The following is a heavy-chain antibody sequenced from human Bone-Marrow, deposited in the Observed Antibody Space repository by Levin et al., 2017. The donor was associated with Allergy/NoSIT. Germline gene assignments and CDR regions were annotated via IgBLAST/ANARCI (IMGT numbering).Heavy chain of an antibody. CDR1: GFFFETYW. Sequence: QPGGSLRLSCAASGFFFETYWMTWVRQAPGKGLECVATMNQDGSERYYVGSLKGRFTISRDNAKNSLYLQMSSLRAEDTGVYYCARDRRGTGWYPDYYYGMDVWGQGTTVSVSS. CDR3: ARDRRGTGWYPDYYYGMDV. CDR2: MNQDGSER. J-gene: IGHJ6*02. V-gene: IGHV3-7*01. D-gene: IGHD6-19*01.